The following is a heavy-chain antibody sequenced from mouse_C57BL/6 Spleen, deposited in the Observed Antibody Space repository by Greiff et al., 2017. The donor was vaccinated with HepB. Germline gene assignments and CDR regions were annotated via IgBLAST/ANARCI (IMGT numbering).Heavy chain of an antibody. CDR1: GYTFTSYT. CDR3: ARETAQATAMDY. J-gene: IGHJ4*01. CDR2: INPSSGYT. D-gene: IGHD3-2*02. V-gene: IGHV1-4*01. Sequence: QVQLQQSGAELARPGASVKMSCKASGYTFTSYTMHWVKQRPGQGLEWIGYINPSSGYTKYNQKFKDKATLTADKSSSTAYMQLSSLTSEDSAVYYCARETAQATAMDYWGQGTSVTVSS.